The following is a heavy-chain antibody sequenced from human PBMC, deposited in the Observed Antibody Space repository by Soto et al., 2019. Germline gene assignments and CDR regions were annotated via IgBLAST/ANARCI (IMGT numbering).Heavy chain of an antibody. V-gene: IGHV4-39*01. CDR2: IYYSGST. CDR1: GGSISSSSYY. Sequence: PSETLSLTCTVSGGSISSSSYYWGWIRQPPGKGLEWIGSIYYSGSTYYNPSLKSRVTISVDTSKNQFSLKLSSVTAADTAVYYCARQVGSYLYYYGMDVWGQGTTVTVSS. D-gene: IGHD1-26*01. CDR3: ARQVGSYLYYYGMDV. J-gene: IGHJ6*02.